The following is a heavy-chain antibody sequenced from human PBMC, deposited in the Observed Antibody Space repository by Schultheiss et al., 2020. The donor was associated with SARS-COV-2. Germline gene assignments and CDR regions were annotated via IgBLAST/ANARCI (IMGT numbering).Heavy chain of an antibody. CDR2: INPNSGGT. V-gene: IGHV1-2*04. CDR1: GYTFTGYY. D-gene: IGHD4-17*01. CDR3: ARVIGDNDYGDWFDP. Sequence: ASVKVSCKASGYTFTGYYMHWVRQAPGQGLEWMGWINPNSGGTNYAQKFQGWVTMTRDTSISTAYVELRRLRSDDTAVYYCARVIGDNDYGDWFDPWGQGTLVTVSS. J-gene: IGHJ5*02.